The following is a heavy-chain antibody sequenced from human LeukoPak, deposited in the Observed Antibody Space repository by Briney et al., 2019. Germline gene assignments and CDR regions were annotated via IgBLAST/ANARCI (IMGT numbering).Heavy chain of an antibody. CDR3: ATHPPKVCTGGSCTDY. CDR2: IYYSGST. CDR1: GGSISSYS. V-gene: IGHV4-59*01. J-gene: IGHJ4*02. D-gene: IGHD2-15*01. Sequence: TSSETLSLTCTVSGGSISSYSWSWIRQPPGKGLEWIGYIYYSGSTNYNPSLKSRVTISVDMSKNQFSLKLSSVTAADMAVYYCATHPPKVCTGGSCTDYWGQGTLVTVSS.